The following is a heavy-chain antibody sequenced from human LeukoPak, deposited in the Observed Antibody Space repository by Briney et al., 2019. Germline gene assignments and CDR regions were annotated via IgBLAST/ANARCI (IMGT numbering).Heavy chain of an antibody. CDR2: IYYSGST. Sequence: SETLSLTCTVSGGSISSYYWSWIRQPPGKGLEWIGYIYYSGSTNYNPSLKSRVTISVDTSKNQFSLKLSPVTAADTAVYYCAREGIVGATIDPWGQGTLVTVSS. CDR3: AREGIVGATIDP. CDR1: GGSISSYY. J-gene: IGHJ5*02. V-gene: IGHV4-59*01. D-gene: IGHD1-26*01.